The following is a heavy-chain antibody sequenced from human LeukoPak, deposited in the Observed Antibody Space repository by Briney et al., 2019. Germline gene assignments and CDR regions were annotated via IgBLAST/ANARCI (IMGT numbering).Heavy chain of an antibody. CDR1: GGSISSSSYY. CDR3: ASRDSSGPTDYFDY. Sequence: SETLSLTCTVSGGSISSSSYYWGWLRQPPGMGLKWIGSIYYSGSTYYNPSLKSRVTISVDTSKNQFSLKLSSVTAADTAVYYCASRDSSGPTDYFDYWGQGTLVTVSS. D-gene: IGHD6-19*01. CDR2: IYYSGST. J-gene: IGHJ4*02. V-gene: IGHV4-39*07.